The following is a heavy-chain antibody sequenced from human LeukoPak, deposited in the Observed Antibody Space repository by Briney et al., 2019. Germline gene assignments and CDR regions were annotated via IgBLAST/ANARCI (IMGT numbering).Heavy chain of an antibody. D-gene: IGHD1-14*01. Sequence: PGGSLRLSCAASGFTFSSYAMSWVRQAPGKGLKWVSAISGSGGSTYYADSVKGRFTISRDNSTNTLYLQMNSLRAEDTAVYYCAKGLTRGGGFDYWGQGTLVTVSS. CDR2: ISGSGGST. CDR1: GFTFSSYA. CDR3: AKGLTRGGGFDY. V-gene: IGHV3-23*01. J-gene: IGHJ4*02.